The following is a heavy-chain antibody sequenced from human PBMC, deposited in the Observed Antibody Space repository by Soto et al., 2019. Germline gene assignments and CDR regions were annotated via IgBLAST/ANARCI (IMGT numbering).Heavy chain of an antibody. D-gene: IGHD5-12*01. Sequence: GGSLRLSCAASGFTFSSYWMHWVLQAPGKGLVWVSRINSDGSSTSYADSVKGRFTISRDNAKNTLYLQMNSLRAEDTAVYYCARVLVNMGYSGYDQSFDYRGQGTLVTVSS. CDR2: INSDGSST. V-gene: IGHV3-74*01. J-gene: IGHJ4*02. CDR3: ARVLVNMGYSGYDQSFDY. CDR1: GFTFSSYW.